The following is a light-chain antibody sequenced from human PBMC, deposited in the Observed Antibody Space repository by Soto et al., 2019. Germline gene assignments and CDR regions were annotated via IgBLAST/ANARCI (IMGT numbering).Light chain of an antibody. CDR3: SSYAGGVV. CDR2: EAS. V-gene: IGLV2-23*01. J-gene: IGLJ2*01. Sequence: SALTQPASVSGSPGQSITISCIRTSSNVGSYNLVSWYQHPPGKAPKLIIYEASERPSGVSNRFSGAQSGHTASLTISGLQAEDEADYYCSSYAGGVVFGGGTKLTVL. CDR1: SSNVGSYNL.